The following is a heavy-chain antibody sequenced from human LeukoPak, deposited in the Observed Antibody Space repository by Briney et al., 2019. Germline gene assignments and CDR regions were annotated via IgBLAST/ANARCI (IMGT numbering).Heavy chain of an antibody. Sequence: PGGSLRLSCAASGFTFSTYAMSWVRQASGKGLEWASAISGSGGTTYYADSVKGRFTISRDNSNNTLYLQMNGLRVEDTAVYYCARDSFWSSYYNDYWGQGTLVTVSS. CDR2: ISGSGGTT. CDR1: GFTFSTYA. CDR3: ARDSFWSSYYNDY. J-gene: IGHJ4*02. D-gene: IGHD3-3*01. V-gene: IGHV3-23*01.